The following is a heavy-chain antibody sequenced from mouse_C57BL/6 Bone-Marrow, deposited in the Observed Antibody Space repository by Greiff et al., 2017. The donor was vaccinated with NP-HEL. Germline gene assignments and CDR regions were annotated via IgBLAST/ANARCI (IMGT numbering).Heavy chain of an antibody. J-gene: IGHJ3*01. D-gene: IGHD1-1*01. V-gene: IGHV1-72*01. CDR2: IDPNSGGT. Sequence: VKLQESGAELVKPGASVKLSCKASGYTFTSYWMHWVKQRPGRGLEWIGRIDPNSGGTKYNEKFKSKATLTVDKPSSTAYMQLSSLTSEDSAVYYCAREGDYYGSSSWFAYWGQGTLVTVSA. CDR3: AREGDYYGSSSWFAY. CDR1: GYTFTSYW.